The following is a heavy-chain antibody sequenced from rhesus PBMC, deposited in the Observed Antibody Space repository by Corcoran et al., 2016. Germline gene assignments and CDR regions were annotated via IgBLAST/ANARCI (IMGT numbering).Heavy chain of an antibody. V-gene: IGHV2-174*01. CDR1: GFSLTTSGMG. CDR2: IYWDDDM. J-gene: IGHJ4*01. Sequence: QVTLKESGPALEKPTQTLTLTCTFSGFSLTTSGMGVGWIRHPPGKDLEWLALIYWDDDMSYRTSLKSRLTISKDTSKNQVVLTMTSMEPVDTATYYCARGGYFDYWVQGVLVTFSS. CDR3: ARGGYFDY.